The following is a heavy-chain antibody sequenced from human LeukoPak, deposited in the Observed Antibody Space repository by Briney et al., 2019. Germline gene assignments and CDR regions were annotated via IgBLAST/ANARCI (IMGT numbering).Heavy chain of an antibody. CDR2: IYSGGDT. J-gene: IGHJ3*01. Sequence: GGSLRLSCAVSGFTVKRNYMSWARQAPGKGLEWVSVIYSGGDTYYADSVKGRFTISRDNSKNTVYLQMSNLRPEDTAVYYCARLDDSNSRRPENDASDVWGQGTTVTVSS. CDR1: GFTVKRNY. CDR3: ARLDDSNSRRPENDASDV. D-gene: IGHD3-22*01. V-gene: IGHV3-66*02.